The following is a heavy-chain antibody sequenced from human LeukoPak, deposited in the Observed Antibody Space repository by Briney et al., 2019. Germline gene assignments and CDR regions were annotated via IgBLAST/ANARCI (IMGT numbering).Heavy chain of an antibody. D-gene: IGHD1-26*01. CDR2: IYHSGST. CDR1: GYSISSGYY. J-gene: IGHJ4*02. V-gene: IGHV4-38-2*02. CDR3: ARDGGSQMGTFC. Sequence: SETLSLTCTVSGYSISSGYYWGWIRQPPGKGLEWIGSIYHSGSTYYNPSLKSRVTISVDTSKNQFSLKLSSVTAADTAVYYCARDGGSQMGTFCWGQGTLVTVSS.